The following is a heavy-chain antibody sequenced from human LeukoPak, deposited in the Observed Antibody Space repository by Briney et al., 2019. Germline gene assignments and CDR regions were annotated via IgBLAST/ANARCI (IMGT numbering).Heavy chain of an antibody. Sequence: SETLSLTCTGSGGSISSSNYHWGWIRQPPGKGLEWIGRIYTSGSTNYNPSLKSRVTISVDTSKNQFSLKLSSVTAADTAVYYCAREVGARADFDWPRSDYYYMDVWGKGTTVTISS. V-gene: IGHV4-39*07. J-gene: IGHJ6*03. CDR1: GGSISSSNYH. D-gene: IGHD3-9*01. CDR3: AREVGARADFDWPRSDYYYMDV. CDR2: IYTSGST.